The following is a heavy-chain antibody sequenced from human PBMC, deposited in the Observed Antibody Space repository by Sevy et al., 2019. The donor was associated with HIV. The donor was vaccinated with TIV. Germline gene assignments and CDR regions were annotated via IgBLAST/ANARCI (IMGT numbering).Heavy chain of an antibody. J-gene: IGHJ4*02. CDR1: GGSISYYY. D-gene: IGHD2-15*01. CDR2: IYFRGNT. V-gene: IGHV4-59*08. CDR3: ARHLEARSARPMFDY. Sequence: SETLSLTCTVSGGSISYYYWSWIRQTPGKGLEWIGYIYFRGNTKYNPSLESRVTISVDTSKNQFSLKVKSVTAADTAVYYGARHLEARSARPMFDYWGQGALVTVSS.